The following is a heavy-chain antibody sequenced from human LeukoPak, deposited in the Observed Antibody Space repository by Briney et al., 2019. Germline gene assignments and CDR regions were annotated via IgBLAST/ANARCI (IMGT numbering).Heavy chain of an antibody. CDR2: ISYDGSNK. CDR1: GFTFSSYD. CDR3: AKRFSVGGSLDY. J-gene: IGHJ4*02. Sequence: GSLRLSCAASGFTFSSYDMHWVRQAPGKGLEWVAVISYDGSNKYYADSVKGRFTISGDNSKNTLYQQMNSLRAEDTAMFYCAKRFSVGGSLDYWGQGTLVTVSS. D-gene: IGHD2-15*01. V-gene: IGHV3-30*18.